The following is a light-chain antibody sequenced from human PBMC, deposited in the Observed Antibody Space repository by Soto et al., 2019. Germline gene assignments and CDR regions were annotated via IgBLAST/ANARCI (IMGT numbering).Light chain of an antibody. V-gene: IGKV2-28*01. CDR3: MQALQTPR. CDR1: QSLLHSNGYNY. Sequence: DIVMTQSPLSLPVTPGEPASISCRSSQSLLHSNGYNYLDWYLQKPGQSPQLLIYLGSNRASGVPDRFSGSGSGTVFTLKISRVEAEDVGVYYCMQALQTPRFGQGTKVEIK. CDR2: LGS. J-gene: IGKJ1*01.